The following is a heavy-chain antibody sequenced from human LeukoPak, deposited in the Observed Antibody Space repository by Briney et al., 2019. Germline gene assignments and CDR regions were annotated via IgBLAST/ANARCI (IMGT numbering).Heavy chain of an antibody. Sequence: GGSLRLSCAASGFTFSSYWMHWVRQAPGKGLVWVSRINSDGSSTSYADSVKGRFTISRDNAKNTLYLQMNSLRAEDTAVYYCARDHRGSGSRYYYYYMDVWGKGTTVTVSS. CDR3: ARDHRGSGSRYYYYYMDV. J-gene: IGHJ6*03. V-gene: IGHV3-74*01. CDR1: GFTFSSYW. D-gene: IGHD3-10*01. CDR2: INSDGSST.